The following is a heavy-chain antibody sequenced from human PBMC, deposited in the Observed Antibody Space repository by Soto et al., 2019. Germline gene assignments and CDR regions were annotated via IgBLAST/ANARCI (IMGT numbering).Heavy chain of an antibody. Sequence: EVQLVESGGGLIQPGGSLRLSCAASGFTVSSNYMSWVRQAPGKGLEWVSVIYSGGSTYYADSVKGRFTISTDNSKNTLYLQMNSLRAEDTAVYYCARRKTIFGVVITGFDYWGQGTLVTVSS. J-gene: IGHJ4*02. CDR2: IYSGGST. V-gene: IGHV3-53*01. D-gene: IGHD3-3*01. CDR1: GFTVSSNY. CDR3: ARRKTIFGVVITGFDY.